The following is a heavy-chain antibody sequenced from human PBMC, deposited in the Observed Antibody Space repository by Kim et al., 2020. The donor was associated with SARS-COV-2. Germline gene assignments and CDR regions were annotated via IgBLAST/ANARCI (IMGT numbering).Heavy chain of an antibody. CDR2: ISTGGGST. J-gene: IGHJ6*01. CDR3: AKREGSQTGSRYMGV. D-gene: IGHD1-1*01. CDR1: GFSFSSYG. V-gene: IGHV3-23*01. Sequence: GGSLRLSCAASGFSFSSYGMNWVRQAPGKGLEWVSAISTGGGSTFDADSVKGRFTISRDNSRNTLYLQMNSLRAEDTAVYYCAKREGSQTGSRYMGVWGPGATVTCSS.